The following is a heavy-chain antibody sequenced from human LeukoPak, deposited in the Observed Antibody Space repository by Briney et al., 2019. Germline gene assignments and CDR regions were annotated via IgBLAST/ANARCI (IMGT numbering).Heavy chain of an antibody. CDR2: IYYSGST. CDR1: GGSISSGGYY. V-gene: IGHV4-31*03. J-gene: IGHJ4*02. D-gene: IGHD1-26*01. Sequence: PSETLSLTCTVSGGSISSGGYYWSWIRQHPGKGLEWIGYIYYSGSTYFNPSLKSRVTISVDTSKNQFSLKLSSVTAADTAVYYCARSVGATLSSLDYWGQGTLVTVSS. CDR3: ARSVGATLSSLDY.